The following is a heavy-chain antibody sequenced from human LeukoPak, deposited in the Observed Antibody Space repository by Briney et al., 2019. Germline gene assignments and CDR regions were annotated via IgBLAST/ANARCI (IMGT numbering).Heavy chain of an antibody. CDR1: GFTFSSYE. CDR3: ARVRGNQPYYFDY. J-gene: IGHJ4*02. Sequence: GGSLRLSCAASGFTFSSYEMNWVHQAPGKGLEWVSYISSSGSTIYYADSVKGRFTISRDNAKNSLYLQMNSLRAEDTAVYYCARVRGNQPYYFDYWGQGTLVTVSS. V-gene: IGHV3-48*03. D-gene: IGHD1-14*01. CDR2: ISSSGSTI.